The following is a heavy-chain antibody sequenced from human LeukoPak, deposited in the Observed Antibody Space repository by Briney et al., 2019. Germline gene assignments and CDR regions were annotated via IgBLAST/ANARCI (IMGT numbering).Heavy chain of an antibody. Sequence: PSETLSLTCTVSNDSISSGDYYWNWIRQPPGKGQEWIGYIFHRGGTSYNPSLKSRILFSVDTSQNQFSLKLNSVTAADTAVYYCVREILYCSGGSCYRGPFDNWGQGTLVTVSA. CDR2: IFHRGGT. CDR3: VREILYCSGGSCYRGPFDN. J-gene: IGHJ4*02. D-gene: IGHD2-15*01. CDR1: NDSISSGDYY. V-gene: IGHV4-30-4*01.